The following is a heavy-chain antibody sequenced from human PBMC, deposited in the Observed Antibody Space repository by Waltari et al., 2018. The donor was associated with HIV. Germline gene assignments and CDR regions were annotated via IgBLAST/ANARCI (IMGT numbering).Heavy chain of an antibody. CDR3: ARAIIGSSWYLGAFDI. Sequence: EVQLVESGGGLVQPGGSLRLSCAASGFTFSSYWMRWVRQAPGKGLEWVANIKQDGSEKYYVDSVKGRFTISRDNAKNSLYLQMNSLRAEDTAVYYCARAIIGSSWYLGAFDIWGQGTMVTVSS. D-gene: IGHD6-13*01. J-gene: IGHJ3*02. CDR1: GFTFSSYW. V-gene: IGHV3-7*01. CDR2: IKQDGSEK.